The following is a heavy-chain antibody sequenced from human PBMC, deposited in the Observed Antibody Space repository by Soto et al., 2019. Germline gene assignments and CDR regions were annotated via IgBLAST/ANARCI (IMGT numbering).Heavy chain of an antibody. CDR3: ARHSESYCSGGSCYHYNWFDP. D-gene: IGHD2-15*01. V-gene: IGHV4-59*01. CDR2: IYYSGST. J-gene: IGHJ5*02. CDR1: GGSISSYY. Sequence: SETLSLTCTVSGGSISSYYWSWIRQPPGKGLEWIGYIYYSGSTNYNPSLKSRVTISVDTSKNQFSLKLSSVTAADTAVYYCARHSESYCSGGSCYHYNWFDPWGQGTLVTVSS.